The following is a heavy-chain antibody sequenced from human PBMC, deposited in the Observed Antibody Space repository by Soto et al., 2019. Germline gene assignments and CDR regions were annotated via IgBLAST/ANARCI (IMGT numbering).Heavy chain of an antibody. J-gene: IGHJ5*02. V-gene: IGHV3-48*03. Sequence: EVQLVESGGGLVQPGGSLRLSCAVSGFTFSSYEMNWVRQAPGKGLEWVSYISSSGSTIYYADSVKGRFTISRDNAKNSLYLQMNSLRAEDTAVYYCARDSRHSSSWPNWFDPWGQGTLVTVSS. CDR1: GFTFSSYE. CDR3: ARDSRHSSSWPNWFDP. CDR2: ISSSGSTI. D-gene: IGHD6-13*01.